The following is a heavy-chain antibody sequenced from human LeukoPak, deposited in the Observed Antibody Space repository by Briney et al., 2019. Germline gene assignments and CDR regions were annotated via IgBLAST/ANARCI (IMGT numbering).Heavy chain of an antibody. J-gene: IGHJ4*02. CDR1: GYTFTGDY. D-gene: IGHD3-16*01. CDR3: ARDLGFGGIAGS. Sequence: ASVKVSCKASGYTFTGDYMHWVRQAPGQGLEWMGWINPNSGGTNYAQKFQGRVTMTRDTSISTAYMELSRLRSDDTAVYYCARDLGFGGIAGSWGQGTLVTVSS. CDR2: INPNSGGT. V-gene: IGHV1-2*02.